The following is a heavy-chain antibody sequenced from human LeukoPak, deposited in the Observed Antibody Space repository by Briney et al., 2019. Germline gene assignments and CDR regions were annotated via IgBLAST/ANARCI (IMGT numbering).Heavy chain of an antibody. V-gene: IGHV3-21*01. Sequence: AGGSLRLSFAASGFPLSCYSMNLVPPAPGEGLEWVSSISSGTSFIYYADSVKGRFTISRDNAKNSLYLQMNSLRAEDTAVYYCARGTTALMDVWGKGTTVTVSS. CDR2: ISSGTSFI. D-gene: IGHD2-21*02. J-gene: IGHJ6*03. CDR1: GFPLSCYS. CDR3: ARGTTALMDV.